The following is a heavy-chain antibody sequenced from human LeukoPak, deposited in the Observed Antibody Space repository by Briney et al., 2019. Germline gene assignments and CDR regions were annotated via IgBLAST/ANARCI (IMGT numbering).Heavy chain of an antibody. CDR2: ISGSGGST. Sequence: PGGSLRLPCVASGFTFSSHAMHWVRQAPGKGLEWVSAISGSGGSTYYADSVKGRFTISRDNSKNALYLQMNSLRAEDTAVYYCAKADDDYVWGSYRPYYFDYWGQGTLVTVSS. CDR3: AKADDDYVWGSYRPYYFDY. V-gene: IGHV3-23*01. CDR1: GFTFSSHA. J-gene: IGHJ4*02. D-gene: IGHD3-16*02.